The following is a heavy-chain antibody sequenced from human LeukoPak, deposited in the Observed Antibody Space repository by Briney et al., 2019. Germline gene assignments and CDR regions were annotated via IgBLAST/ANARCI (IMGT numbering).Heavy chain of an antibody. CDR3: ASKLRSGWYSLDY. D-gene: IGHD6-19*01. V-gene: IGHV4-59*08. CDR1: GGSISSYY. Sequence: SETLSLTCTVSGGSISSYYWSRIRQPPGKGLEWIGYIYYSGSTNYNPSLKSRVTISVDTSKNQFSLKLSSVTAADTAVYYCASKLRSGWYSLDYWGQGTLVTVSS. J-gene: IGHJ4*02. CDR2: IYYSGST.